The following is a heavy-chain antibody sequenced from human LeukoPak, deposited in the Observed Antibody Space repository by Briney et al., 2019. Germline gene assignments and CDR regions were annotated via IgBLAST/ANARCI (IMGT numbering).Heavy chain of an antibody. V-gene: IGHV3-30*18. CDR3: AKKNASYYDSSGYYLHY. J-gene: IGHJ4*02. CDR2: ISYDGSNK. CDR1: GFTFSSYG. Sequence: GGSLRLSCAASGFTFSSYGMHWVRQAPGKGLEWVAVISYDGSNKYYADSVKGRFTISRDNSKNTLYLQMNSLRAEDTAVYYCAKKNASYYDSSGYYLHYWGQGTLVTVSS. D-gene: IGHD3-22*01.